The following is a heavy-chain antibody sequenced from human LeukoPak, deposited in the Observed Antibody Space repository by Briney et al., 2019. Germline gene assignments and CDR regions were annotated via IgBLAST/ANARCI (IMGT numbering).Heavy chain of an antibody. CDR2: VYYSVST. Sequence: SETLSLTCTVSGGSVSSYYWSWMRQSPGKGLEWIGYVYYSVSTNYNPALKSRVTISLDTSENQFSLKLSSVTAADTAVYYCAREANSPTARYWYFDLWGRGIQVTVSS. CDR1: GGSVSSYY. V-gene: IGHV4-59*02. D-gene: IGHD2-21*01. CDR3: AREANSPTARYWYFDL. J-gene: IGHJ2*01.